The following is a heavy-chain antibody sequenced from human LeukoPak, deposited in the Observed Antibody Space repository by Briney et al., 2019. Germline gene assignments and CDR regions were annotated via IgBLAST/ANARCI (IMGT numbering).Heavy chain of an antibody. Sequence: ASVTVSCTASGYTFTSYGISWVRQAPGQGLEWMGLISAYNGNTNYAQKLQGRVTMTTDTSTSTAYMELKSLRSDDTAVYYCAREGTLEVSFDYWGQGTLVTVSS. V-gene: IGHV1-18*01. J-gene: IGHJ4*02. CDR1: GYTFTSYG. CDR2: ISAYNGNT. D-gene: IGHD1-1*01. CDR3: AREGTLEVSFDY.